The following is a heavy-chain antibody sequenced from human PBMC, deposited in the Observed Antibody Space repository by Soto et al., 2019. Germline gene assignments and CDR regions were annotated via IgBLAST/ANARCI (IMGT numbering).Heavy chain of an antibody. J-gene: IGHJ4*02. CDR1: GGSISSGGYY. Sequence: SETLSLTCTVSGGSISSGGYYWSWIRQHPGKGLEWIGYIYYSGSTYYNPSLKSRVTISVDTSKNQFSLKLSSVTAADTAVYYCARMSPKRAAAGRHFDYWGQGTLVTVSS. CDR2: IYYSGST. CDR3: ARMSPKRAAAGRHFDY. D-gene: IGHD6-13*01. V-gene: IGHV4-31*03.